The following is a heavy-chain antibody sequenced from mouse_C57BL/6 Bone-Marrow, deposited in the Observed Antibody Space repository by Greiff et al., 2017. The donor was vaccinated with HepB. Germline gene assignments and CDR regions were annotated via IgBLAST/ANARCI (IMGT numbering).Heavy chain of an antibody. D-gene: IGHD1-1*01. CDR3: ARLTTVVGYFDY. J-gene: IGHJ2*01. CDR1: GFTFSDYG. Sequence: EVQGVESGGGLVKPGGSLKLSCAASGFTFSDYGMHWVRQAPEKGLEWVAYISSGSSTIYYADTVKGRFTISRDNAKNTLFRQMTSLRSEDTAMYYCARLTTVVGYFDYWGQGTTLTVSS. V-gene: IGHV5-17*01. CDR2: ISSGSSTI.